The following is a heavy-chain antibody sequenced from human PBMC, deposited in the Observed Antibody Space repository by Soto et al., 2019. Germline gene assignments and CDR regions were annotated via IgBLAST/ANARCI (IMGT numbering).Heavy chain of an antibody. Sequence: PSETLSLTCTVSGVSTVSSYYWSWIRQPPGKGLEWIGYVSYSGSTNYDPSLKSRVTISVDTSKNQFSLRLSSVTAADTAVYYCARRTLDYGDYFFDYWGPGTLVPVSS. V-gene: IGHV4-59*01. D-gene: IGHD4-17*01. CDR3: ARRTLDYGDYFFDY. CDR2: VSYSGST. CDR1: GVSTVSSYY. J-gene: IGHJ4*02.